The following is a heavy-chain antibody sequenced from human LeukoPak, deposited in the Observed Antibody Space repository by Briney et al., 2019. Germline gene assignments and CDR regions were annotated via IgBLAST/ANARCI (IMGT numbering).Heavy chain of an antibody. J-gene: IGHJ5*02. CDR1: GGSISSSSYY. Sequence: PSETLSLTCTVSGGSISSSSYYWGWIRQPPGRGLEWIGSIYYSGSTYYNPSLKSRVTISVDTSKNQFSLKLGSVTAADTAVYYCARHLISGSSKGDFDPWGQGTLVTVSS. V-gene: IGHV4-39*01. CDR3: ARHLISGSSKGDFDP. D-gene: IGHD2-8*01. CDR2: IYYSGST.